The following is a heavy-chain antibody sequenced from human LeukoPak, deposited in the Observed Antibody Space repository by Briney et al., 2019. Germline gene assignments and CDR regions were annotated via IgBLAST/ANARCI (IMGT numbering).Heavy chain of an antibody. Sequence: PSETLSLTCTVADGSISSSRDYWGWIRKPPGKGLEWIGSIYYSGSTYYNPSLKSRVTISVDTSKNQFSLKLSSVTAADTAVYYCARSSIAAADYWGQGTLVTVSS. CDR3: ARSSIAAADY. D-gene: IGHD6-6*01. CDR1: DGSISSSRDY. V-gene: IGHV4-39*01. J-gene: IGHJ4*02. CDR2: IYYSGST.